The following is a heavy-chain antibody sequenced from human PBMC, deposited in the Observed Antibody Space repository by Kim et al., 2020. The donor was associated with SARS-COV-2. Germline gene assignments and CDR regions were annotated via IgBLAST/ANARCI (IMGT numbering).Heavy chain of an antibody. CDR1: GFTFSSYA. CDR2: ISGSGGST. V-gene: IGHV3-23*01. Sequence: GGSLRLSCAASGFTFSSYAMSWVRQAPGKGLEWVSAISGSGGSTYYADSVKGRFTISRDNSKNTLYLQMNSLRAEDTAVYYCAKSVRIQLWSGLDYWGQGTLVTVSS. J-gene: IGHJ4*02. CDR3: AKSVRIQLWSGLDY. D-gene: IGHD5-18*01.